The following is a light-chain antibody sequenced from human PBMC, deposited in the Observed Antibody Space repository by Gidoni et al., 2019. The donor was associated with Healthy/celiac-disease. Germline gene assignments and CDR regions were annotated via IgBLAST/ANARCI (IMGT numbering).Light chain of an antibody. CDR3: QQRSNWPPLFT. CDR1: QSVSSY. CDR2: DAS. Sequence: EIVLTQSPATLSLSPGERATLSCRASQSVSSYLAWYQQKPGQAPRLLIYDASNRATGIPARFSGSGSGTGFARIIRSLEPEDFAVYYCQQRSNWPPLFTFGPGTKVDIK. V-gene: IGKV3-11*01. J-gene: IGKJ3*01.